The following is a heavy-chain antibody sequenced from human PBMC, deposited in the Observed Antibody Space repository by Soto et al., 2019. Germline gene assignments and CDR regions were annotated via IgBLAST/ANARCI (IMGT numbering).Heavy chain of an antibody. CDR1: GFTFDDYA. CDR2: ISWNSGSI. D-gene: IGHD2-2*01. Sequence: SLRLSCAASGFTFDDYAMHWVRQAPGKGLEWVSGISWNSGSIGYADSVKGRFTISRDNAKNSLYLQMNSLRAEDTALYYCAKGAIVVVPAATADAFDIWGQGTMVTVSS. CDR3: AKGAIVVVPAATADAFDI. V-gene: IGHV3-9*01. J-gene: IGHJ3*02.